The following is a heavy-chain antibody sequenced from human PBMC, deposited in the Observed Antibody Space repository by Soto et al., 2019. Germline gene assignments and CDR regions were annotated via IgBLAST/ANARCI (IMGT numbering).Heavy chain of an antibody. CDR1: GFTFSTYA. J-gene: IGHJ4*02. D-gene: IGHD6-19*01. Sequence: EVQLLESGGGLVQPGGSLRLSCAASGFTFSTYAMNWVRQAPGKGLEWVSGISGSGDSTYYADSVKGRFTVSRDNSETTLYLQMNSLRAEDTAVFYCAKERSSGWSLDYWGQGTLVTVSS. CDR3: AKERSSGWSLDY. CDR2: ISGSGDST. V-gene: IGHV3-23*01.